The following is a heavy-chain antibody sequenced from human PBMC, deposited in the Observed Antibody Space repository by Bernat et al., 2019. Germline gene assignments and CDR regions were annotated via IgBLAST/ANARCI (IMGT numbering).Heavy chain of an antibody. V-gene: IGHV3-33*01. CDR3: ARDRDYYDSSGYPLLDY. CDR2: IWYDGSNK. J-gene: IGHJ4*02. D-gene: IGHD3-22*01. Sequence: QVQLVESGGGVVQPGRSLRLSCAASGFTFSSYGMHWVRQAPGKGLEWVAVIWYDGSNKYYADSVKGRFTISRDNSKNTLYLQMNSLRAEDTAVYYCARDRDYYDSSGYPLLDYWGQGTLVTVPS. CDR1: GFTFSSYG.